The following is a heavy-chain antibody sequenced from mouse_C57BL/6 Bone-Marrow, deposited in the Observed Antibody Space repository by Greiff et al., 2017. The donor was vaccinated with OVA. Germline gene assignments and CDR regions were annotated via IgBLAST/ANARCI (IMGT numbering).Heavy chain of an antibody. Sequence: EVQGVESGAELVRPGASVKLSCTASGFNIKDDYMHWVKQRTEQGLEWIGWIDPENGDTEYASKFQGKATITADTSSNTAYLQLSSLTSEDTAVYYCTRLRPYWYFDVWGTGTTVTVSS. CDR2: IDPENGDT. D-gene: IGHD2-4*01. J-gene: IGHJ1*03. CDR3: TRLRPYWYFDV. CDR1: GFNIKDDY. V-gene: IGHV14-4*01.